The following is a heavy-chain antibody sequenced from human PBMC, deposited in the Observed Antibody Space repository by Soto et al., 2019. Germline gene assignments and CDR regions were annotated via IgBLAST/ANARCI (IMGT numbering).Heavy chain of an antibody. CDR1: GFTFSSYA. J-gene: IGHJ4*02. CDR3: ARVRYYHSSGYPDY. D-gene: IGHD3-22*01. Sequence: GGSLRLSCAASGFTFSSYAMSWVRQAPGKGLEWVSAISGSGGSTYYADSVKGRFTISRDTSKTQFSLKLSSVTAADTAVYYCARVRYYHSSGYPDYWGQGTLVTVSS. V-gene: IGHV3-23*01. CDR2: ISGSGGST.